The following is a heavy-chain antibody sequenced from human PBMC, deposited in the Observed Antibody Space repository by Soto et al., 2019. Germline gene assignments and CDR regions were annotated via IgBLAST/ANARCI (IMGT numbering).Heavy chain of an antibody. D-gene: IGHD5-18*01. CDR2: ISGSGGST. CDR3: AKAIRGYSYGRYFDY. V-gene: IGHV3-23*01. J-gene: IGHJ4*02. CDR1: GFTFSSYA. Sequence: PGGSLRLSCAASGFTFSSYAMSWVRQAPGKGLGWVSAISGSGGSTYYADSVKGRFTISRDNSKNTLYLQMNSLRAEDTAVYYCAKAIRGYSYGRYFDYWGQGTLVTVSS.